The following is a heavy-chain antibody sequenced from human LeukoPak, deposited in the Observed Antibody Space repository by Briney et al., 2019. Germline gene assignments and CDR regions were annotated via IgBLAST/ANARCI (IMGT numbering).Heavy chain of an antibody. Sequence: GGSLRLSCVGSGFFFSNYEVNWVRQAPGKGLEWLSYTTGSGGSTHYAESVNGRFTVSRDNAKDSLYLHMNSLKVEDTAVHYCARDLTPESSLANYGLDVWGRGTTVTVSS. CDR2: TTGSGGST. D-gene: IGHD1-14*01. J-gene: IGHJ6*02. CDR3: ARDLTPESSLANYGLDV. V-gene: IGHV3-48*03. CDR1: GFFFSNYE.